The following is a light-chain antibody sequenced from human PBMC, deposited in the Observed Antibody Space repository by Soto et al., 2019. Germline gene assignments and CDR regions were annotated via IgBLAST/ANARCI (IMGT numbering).Light chain of an antibody. Sequence: VLTQCPGTRSLSPEERATLSCSASQSVSSSYLAWYQQKPGQAPRLLIDGASSRATGIPDRFSGSGSGTDFTLAISRLEPEDLAVYYSQQYGSSPWAFGQGTKVDI. CDR1: QSVSSSY. CDR2: GAS. V-gene: IGKV3-20*01. CDR3: QQYGSSPWA. J-gene: IGKJ1*01.